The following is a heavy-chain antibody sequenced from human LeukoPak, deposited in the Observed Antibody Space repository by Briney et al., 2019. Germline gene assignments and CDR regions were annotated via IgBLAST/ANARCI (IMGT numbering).Heavy chain of an antibody. CDR1: GGSISSGDYS. J-gene: IGHJ5*02. D-gene: IGHD3-3*01. V-gene: IGHV4-30-4*01. CDR3: ARDLGTYYDFWSVYSGNWFDP. Sequence: SQTLSLTCTVSGGSISSGDYSWSWIRQPPGKGLEWIGYIYYSGSTYYNPSLKSRVTISVDTSKNQFSLKLSSVTAADTAVYYCARDLGTYYDFWSVYSGNWFDPWGQGTLVTVSS. CDR2: IYYSGST.